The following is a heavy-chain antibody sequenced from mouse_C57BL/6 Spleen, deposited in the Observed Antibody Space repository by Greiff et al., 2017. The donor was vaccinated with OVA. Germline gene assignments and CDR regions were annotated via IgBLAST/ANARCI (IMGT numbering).Heavy chain of an antibody. D-gene: IGHD2-3*01. CDR3: TGSGDGYRYAMDY. Sequence: VQLQQSGAELVRPGASVTLSCKASGYTFTDYEMHWVKQTPVHGLEWIGAIDPETGGTAYNQKFKGKAILTADKSSSTAYMELRSLTSENSAVYYCTGSGDGYRYAMDYWGQGTSVTVSS. V-gene: IGHV1-15*01. J-gene: IGHJ4*01. CDR1: GYTFTDYE. CDR2: IDPETGGT.